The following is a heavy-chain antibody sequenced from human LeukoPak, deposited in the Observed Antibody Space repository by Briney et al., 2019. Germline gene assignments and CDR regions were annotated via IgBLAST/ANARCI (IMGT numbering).Heavy chain of an antibody. D-gene: IGHD3-22*01. J-gene: IGHJ6*02. CDR2: IYTSGST. CDR1: GGSISSYY. V-gene: IGHV4-4*07. Sequence: SETLSLTCTVSGGSISSYYWSWIRQPAGKGLEWTGRIYTSGSTNYNPSLKSRVTMSVDTSKNQFSLKLSSVTAADTAVYYCARDLHYYDSSGYYYYYGMDVWGQGTTVTVSS. CDR3: ARDLHYYDSSGYYYYYGMDV.